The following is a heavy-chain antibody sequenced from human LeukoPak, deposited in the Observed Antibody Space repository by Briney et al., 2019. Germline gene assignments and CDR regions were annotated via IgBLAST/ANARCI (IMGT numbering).Heavy chain of an antibody. J-gene: IGHJ2*01. Sequence: GGSLRLSCAASGFTFTSSAMSWVRQAPGKGLEWVSSLSASGGSTYYADSVKGRFTISRDNSKNTLYLQMISLRAEDTAVYYCARDRNWGKSVWYFDLWGRGTLVTVSS. D-gene: IGHD7-27*01. CDR2: LSASGGST. CDR3: ARDRNWGKSVWYFDL. CDR1: GFTFTSSA. V-gene: IGHV3-23*01.